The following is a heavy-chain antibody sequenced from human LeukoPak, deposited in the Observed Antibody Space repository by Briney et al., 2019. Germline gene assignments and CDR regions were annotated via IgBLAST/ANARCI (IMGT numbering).Heavy chain of an antibody. Sequence: SVKVSCKASGGTFSSYAISWVRQAPGQGLEWMGGIIPIFGTANYAQKFQGRVTITTDESTSTAYMELSSLRSEDTAVYYWARDYRENNWFDPWGQGTLVTVSS. CDR2: IIPIFGTA. D-gene: IGHD4-11*01. J-gene: IGHJ5*02. CDR3: ARDYRENNWFDP. CDR1: GGTFSSYA. V-gene: IGHV1-69*05.